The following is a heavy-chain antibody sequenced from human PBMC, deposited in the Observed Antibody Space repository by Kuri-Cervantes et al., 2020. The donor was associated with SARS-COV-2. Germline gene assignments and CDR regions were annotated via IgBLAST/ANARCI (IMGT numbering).Heavy chain of an antibody. CDR1: GFTFSIYD. V-gene: IGHV3-33*01. CDR3: ARTLNSYGYNYYYGMYV. D-gene: IGHD5-18*01. J-gene: IGHJ6*02. Sequence: GESLKISCAASGFTFSIYDMHWVRQAPGKALEWVAVIWYDGSTIYYAGSVKGRFTISRDNSKYTLYLQINSLRAEDTALYYCARTLNSYGYNYYYGMYVWGQGCTVTVSS. CDR2: IWYDGSTI.